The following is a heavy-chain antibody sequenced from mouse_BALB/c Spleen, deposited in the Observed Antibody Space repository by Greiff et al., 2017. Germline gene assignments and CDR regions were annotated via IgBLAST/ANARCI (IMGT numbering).Heavy chain of an antibody. V-gene: IGHV5-6*01. J-gene: IGHJ3*01. CDR1: GFTFSSYG. CDR2: ISSGGSYT. D-gene: IGHD2-1*01. Sequence: EVKLMESGGDLVKPGGSLNLSCEASGFTFSSYGMSWVRQTPGKSLEWVATISSGGSYTYYPASVKGRFTISRGNAKNTLYLQMRSLKAEDTAMCDCARLVNYSFAYWGQGTLVTVAA. CDR3: ARLVNYSFAY.